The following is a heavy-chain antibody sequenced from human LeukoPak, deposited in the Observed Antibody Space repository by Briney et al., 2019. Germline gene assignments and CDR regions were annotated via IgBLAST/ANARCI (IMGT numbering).Heavy chain of an antibody. CDR1: GFTFSSYG. V-gene: IGHV3-30*18. CDR2: ISYDGSNK. D-gene: IGHD3-22*01. J-gene: IGHJ5*02. CDR3: AKRVKDWFDP. Sequence: PGGSLRLSCAASGFTFSSYGMHWVRQAPGKGLEWVAVISYDGSNKYYADSVKGRFTISRDNSKNTLYPQMNSLRAEDTAVYYCAKRVKDWFDPWGQGTLVTVSS.